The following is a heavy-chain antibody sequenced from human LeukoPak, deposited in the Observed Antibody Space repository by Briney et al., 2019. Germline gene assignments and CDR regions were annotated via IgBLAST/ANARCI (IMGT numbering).Heavy chain of an antibody. CDR3: ARDPTIDSSGLSDY. Sequence: GGSLRLSCAASEFTFSSYGMHWVRQAPGKGLEWVAVIWYDGSNKYYADSVKGRFTISRDNSKNTLYLQMNSLRAEDTAVYYCARDPTIDSSGLSDYWGQGTLVTVSS. CDR2: IWYDGSNK. V-gene: IGHV3-33*01. CDR1: EFTFSSYG. J-gene: IGHJ4*02. D-gene: IGHD6-19*01.